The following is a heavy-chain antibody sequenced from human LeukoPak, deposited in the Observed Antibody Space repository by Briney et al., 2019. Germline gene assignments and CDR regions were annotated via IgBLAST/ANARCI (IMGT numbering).Heavy chain of an antibody. J-gene: IGHJ4*02. CDR1: GFTFSSYW. V-gene: IGHV3-7*01. CDR2: IKQDGSEK. Sequence: PGGSLRLSCAASGFTFSSYWMSWVRQAPGKGLEWVANIKQDGSEKYYVDSVKGRFTISRDNAKNSLYLQMNSLRAEDTAVYYCARVVYDSSGYYPSSLDYWGQGTLVTVSS. D-gene: IGHD3-22*01. CDR3: ARVVYDSSGYYPSSLDY.